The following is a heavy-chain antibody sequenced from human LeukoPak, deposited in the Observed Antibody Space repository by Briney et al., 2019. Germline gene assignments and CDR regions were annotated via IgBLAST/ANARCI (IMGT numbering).Heavy chain of an antibody. CDR2: ISSRSTYI. J-gene: IGHJ6*04. D-gene: IGHD3-16*01. CDR1: GFTFSNYS. CDR3: ATSTRAVMAMMDV. V-gene: IGHV3-21*01. Sequence: PGGSLRLSCAASGFTFSNYSMNWVRQAPGKGLEWVSSISSRSTYIYHADSVKGRFTISRDNAKNSLFLQMNSLRAEDTAVYFCATSTRAVMAMMDVWGKGTTVTVSS.